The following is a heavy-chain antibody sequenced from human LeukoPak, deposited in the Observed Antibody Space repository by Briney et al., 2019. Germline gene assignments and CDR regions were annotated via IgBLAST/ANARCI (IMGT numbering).Heavy chain of an antibody. CDR3: ARGYGYNSEY. V-gene: IGHV4-59*13. D-gene: IGHD5-24*01. Sequence: SETLCLTCTVSGDAISSFYWNWLRQPPGKALEWIGCIHYGSTEYTPPIESRVTISVDTSKNQFSLKLTSVTAADTAVYYCARGYGYNSEYWGQGIVVTVSP. CDR2: IHYGST. CDR1: GDAISSFY. J-gene: IGHJ4*02.